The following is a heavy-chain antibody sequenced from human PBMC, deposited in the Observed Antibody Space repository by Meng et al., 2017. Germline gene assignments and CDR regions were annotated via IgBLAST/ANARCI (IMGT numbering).Heavy chain of an antibody. V-gene: IGHV1-2*02. CDR3: ASRYDSSGSAAFQH. CDR2: INPNSGGT. D-gene: IGHD3-22*01. Sequence: QVPLVQSGDEVKKPGAPVKVSCKASGYTFTGYYMHWVRQAPGQGLEWMGWINPNSGGTNYAQKFQGRVTMTRDTSISTAYMELSRLRSDDTAVYYCASRYDSSGSAAFQHWGQGTLVTVSS. CDR1: GYTFTGYY. J-gene: IGHJ1*01.